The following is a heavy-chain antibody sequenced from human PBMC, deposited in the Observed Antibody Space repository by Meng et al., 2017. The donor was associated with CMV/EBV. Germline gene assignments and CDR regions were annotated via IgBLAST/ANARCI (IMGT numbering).Heavy chain of an antibody. D-gene: IGHD2-2*01. CDR2: IKQDGSEK. Sequence: GESLKISCAASGFTFSSYWMSWVRQAPGKGLEWVANIKQDGSEKYYVDSVKGRFTISRDNAKNSLYLQMNSLRAEDTAVYYCARDGAIVVVPAGATTQYYYGMDVWGQGTTVPSP. CDR1: GFTFSSYW. J-gene: IGHJ6*02. V-gene: IGHV3-7*01. CDR3: ARDGAIVVVPAGATTQYYYGMDV.